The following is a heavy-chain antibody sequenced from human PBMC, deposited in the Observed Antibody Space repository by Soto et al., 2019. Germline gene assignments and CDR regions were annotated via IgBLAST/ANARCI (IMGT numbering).Heavy chain of an antibody. CDR3: ARQGHSSGLLFDY. V-gene: IGHV1-8*01. CDR1: GYTLTSYD. J-gene: IGHJ4*02. Sequence: ASVKVSCKASGYTLTSYDINWVRQATGQGLEWMGWMNPNSGNTGYAQKFQGRVTMTRNTSISTAYMELSSLRSEDTAVYYCARQGHSSGLLFDYWGQGTLVTVSS. CDR2: MNPNSGNT. D-gene: IGHD6-19*01.